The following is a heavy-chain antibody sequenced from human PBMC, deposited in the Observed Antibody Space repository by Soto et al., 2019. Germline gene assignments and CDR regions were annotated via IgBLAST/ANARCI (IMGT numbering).Heavy chain of an antibody. CDR1: GFTFSSYS. D-gene: IGHD4-4*01. CDR2: ISSSSSYI. V-gene: IGHV3-21*01. CDR3: AREVGYRREFDY. Sequence: EVQLVESGGGLVKPGGSLRLSCAASGFTFSSYSMNWVRQAPGKGLEWVSSISSSSSYIYYADSVKGRFTISRDNAKNSLYLQMNSLRAEDTAVYYCAREVGYRREFDYWGQGTLVTVSS. J-gene: IGHJ4*02.